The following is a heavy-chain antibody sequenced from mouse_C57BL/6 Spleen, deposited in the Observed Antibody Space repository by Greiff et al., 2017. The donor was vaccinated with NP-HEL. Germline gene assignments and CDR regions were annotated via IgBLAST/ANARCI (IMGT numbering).Heavy chain of an antibody. Sequence: VQLQQPGAELVRPGSSVKLSCKASGYTFTSYWMDWVKQRPGQGLEWIGNIYPSDSETHYNQKFKDKATLTVDKSSSTAYMQLSSLTSEDSAVYYCARSYGNYVALFDYWGQGTTLTVSS. V-gene: IGHV1-61*01. CDR2: IYPSDSET. CDR1: GYTFTSYW. J-gene: IGHJ2*01. CDR3: ARSYGNYVALFDY. D-gene: IGHD2-1*01.